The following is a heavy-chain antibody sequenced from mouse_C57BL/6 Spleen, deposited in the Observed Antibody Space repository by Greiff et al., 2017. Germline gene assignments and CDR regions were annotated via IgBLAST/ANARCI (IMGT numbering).Heavy chain of an antibody. CDR3: ARKEGFITGAMDY. D-gene: IGHD1-1*01. CDR2: ISDGGSYT. J-gene: IGHJ4*01. V-gene: IGHV5-4*01. CDR1: GFTFSSYA. Sequence: VQLVESGGGLVKPGGSLKLSCAASGFTFSSYAMSWVRQTPEKRLEWVATISDGGSYTYYPDNVKGRFTISSDNAKNNLYLQMSHLKSEDTARYYWARKEGFITGAMDYWGQGTSVTVSS.